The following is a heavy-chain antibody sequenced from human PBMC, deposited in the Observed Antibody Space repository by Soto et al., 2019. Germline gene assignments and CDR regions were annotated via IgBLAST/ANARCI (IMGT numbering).Heavy chain of an antibody. J-gene: IGHJ6*02. D-gene: IGHD2-15*01. CDR2: ISTYNGDT. CDR3: ARAGAAPYYYCGMDV. CDR1: GYTFSTSG. Sequence: QVQLVQSGAEVSKPGASVKVSCKASGYTFSTSGMSWLRQAPGQGLEWMGWISTYNGDTNDAPKFQDRVTITSDTSTSTVYMELRSLRSDDTAVYYCARAGAAPYYYCGMDVWGQGTRVTVSS. V-gene: IGHV1-18*01.